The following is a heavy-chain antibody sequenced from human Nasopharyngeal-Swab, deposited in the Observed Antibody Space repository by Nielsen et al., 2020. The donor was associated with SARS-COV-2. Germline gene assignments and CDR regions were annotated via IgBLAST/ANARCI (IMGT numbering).Heavy chain of an antibody. V-gene: IGHV4-31*02. Sequence: WIRQPPGKGLEWIGYICYSGSTYYNPSLKSRVTISVDTSKNQFSLKLSSVTAADTAVYYCARNWRSGSMDVWGKGTTVTVSS. CDR3: ARNWRSGSMDV. J-gene: IGHJ6*03. D-gene: IGHD3-10*01. CDR2: ICYSGST.